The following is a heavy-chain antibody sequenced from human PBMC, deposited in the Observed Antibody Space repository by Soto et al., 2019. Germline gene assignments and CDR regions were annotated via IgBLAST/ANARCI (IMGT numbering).Heavy chain of an antibody. D-gene: IGHD6-13*01. CDR3: ARAREGPYSSSWYYYYYGMDV. J-gene: IGHJ6*02. CDR1: GYTFTGYY. Sequence: ASVKVSCKASGYTFTGYYMHWVRQAPGQGLEWMGWINPNSGGTNYAQKFQGWVTMTRDTSISTAYMELSRLRSDDTAVYYCARAREGPYSSSWYYYYYGMDVWGQGTTVTVSS. V-gene: IGHV1-2*04. CDR2: INPNSGGT.